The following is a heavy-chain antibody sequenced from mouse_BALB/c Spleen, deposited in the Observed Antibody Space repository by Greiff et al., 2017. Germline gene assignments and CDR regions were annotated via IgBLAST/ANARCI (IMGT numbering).Heavy chain of an antibody. V-gene: IGHV5-17*02. CDR3: ARLEGDAMDD. CDR1: GFTFSSFG. J-gene: IGHJ4*01. Sequence: DVKLVESGGGLVQPGGSRKLSCAASGFTFSSFGMHWVRQAPEKGLEWVAYISSGSSTIYYADTVKGRFTISRDNPKNTLFLQMTSLRSEDTAMYYCARLEGDAMDDWGQGTSVTVSS. CDR2: ISSGSSTI.